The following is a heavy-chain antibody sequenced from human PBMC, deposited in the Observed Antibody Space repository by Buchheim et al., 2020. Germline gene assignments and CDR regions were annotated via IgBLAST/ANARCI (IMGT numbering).Heavy chain of an antibody. V-gene: IGHV3-30*01. CDR1: GFTFSSYA. J-gene: IGHJ3*02. CDR2: ISYDGSNK. Sequence: QVQLVESGGGVVQPGRSLRLSCAASGFTFSSYAMHWVRQAPGKGLEWVAVISYDGSNKYYADSVKGRFTISRDNSKNTLYLQMNSLRAEDTAVYYCAREEAVAGHDAFDIWGQGT. D-gene: IGHD6-19*01. CDR3: AREEAVAGHDAFDI.